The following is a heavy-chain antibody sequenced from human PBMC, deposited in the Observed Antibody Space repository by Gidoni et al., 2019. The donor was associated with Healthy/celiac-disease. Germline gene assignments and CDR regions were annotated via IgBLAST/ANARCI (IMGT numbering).Heavy chain of an antibody. V-gene: IGHV4-61*02. CDR1: GGSISSGSYY. Sequence: QVQLQESGPGLVKPSQTLSLTCTVSGGSISSGSYYWSWIRQPAGKGLEWIGRIYTSGSTNYNPSLKSRVTISVDTSKNQFSLKLSSVTAADTAVYYCARARRFYGDYFSYFDLWGRGTLVTVSS. J-gene: IGHJ2*01. D-gene: IGHD4-17*01. CDR3: ARARRFYGDYFSYFDL. CDR2: IYTSGST.